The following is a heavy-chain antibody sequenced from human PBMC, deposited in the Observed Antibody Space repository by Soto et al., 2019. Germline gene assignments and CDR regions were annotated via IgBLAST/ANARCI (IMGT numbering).Heavy chain of an antibody. D-gene: IGHD2-15*01. J-gene: IGHJ6*02. CDR3: ARDRADIVVVVAANNYYYYGMDV. Sequence: QMQLVESGGGVVQPGRSLRLSCAASGFTFSSYGMHWVRQAPGKGLEWVAVIWYDGSNKYYADSVKGRFTISRDNSKNTLYLQMNSLRAEDTAVYYCARDRADIVVVVAANNYYYYGMDVWGQGTTVTVSS. V-gene: IGHV3-33*01. CDR1: GFTFSSYG. CDR2: IWYDGSNK.